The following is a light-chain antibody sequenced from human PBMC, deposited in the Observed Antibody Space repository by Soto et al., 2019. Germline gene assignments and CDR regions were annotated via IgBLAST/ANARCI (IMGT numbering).Light chain of an antibody. CDR1: SSDVGGYNS. Sequence: QSVLAQPASVSGSPGQSITISCTGTSSDVGGYNSVSWYQQHPGKAPKLLISEVRHRPSGVSDRFSGSQSANTASLTISGLQAQDEAAYYCSSFTTSNTYVFGTGTKVTVL. J-gene: IGLJ1*01. V-gene: IGLV2-14*01. CDR2: EVR. CDR3: SSFTTSNTYV.